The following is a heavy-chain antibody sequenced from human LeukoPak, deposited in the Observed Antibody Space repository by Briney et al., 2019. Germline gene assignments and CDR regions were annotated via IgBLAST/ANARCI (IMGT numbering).Heavy chain of an antibody. CDR3: ARAGYDSSGYYYSPFDY. V-gene: IGHV1-8*01. CDR1: GYTFTSYD. D-gene: IGHD3-22*01. CDR2: MNPNSGNT. Sequence: ASVKVSCKASGYTFTSYDINWVRQATGQGLEWMGWMNPNSGNTGYAQKFQGRVTMTRNTSISTAYMGLSSLRSEDTAVYYCARAGYDSSGYYYSPFDYWGQGTLVTVSS. J-gene: IGHJ4*02.